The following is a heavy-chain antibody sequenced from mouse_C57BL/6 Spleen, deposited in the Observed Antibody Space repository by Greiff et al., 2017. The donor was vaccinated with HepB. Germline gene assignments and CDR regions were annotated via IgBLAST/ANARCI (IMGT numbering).Heavy chain of an antibody. CDR3: ARSNDYDKFAY. Sequence: LVESGAELVRPGTSVKVSCKASGYAFTNYLIEWVKQRPGQGLEWIGVINPGSGGTNYNEKFKGKATLTADKSSSTAYMQLSSLTSEDSAVYFCARSNDYDKFAYWGQGTLVTVSA. J-gene: IGHJ3*01. D-gene: IGHD2-4*01. V-gene: IGHV1-54*01. CDR1: GYAFTNYL. CDR2: INPGSGGT.